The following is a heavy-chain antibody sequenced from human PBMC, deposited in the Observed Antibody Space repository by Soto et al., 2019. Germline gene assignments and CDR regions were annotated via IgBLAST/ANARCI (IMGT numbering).Heavy chain of an antibody. D-gene: IGHD3-10*01. Sequence: SETLSLTCTVSGGSINSSSYYWGWIRQPPGKGLEWIGSIYYSGSTYYNPSLKSRVTISVDTSKDQFSLKLSSVTAADTAVYYCARKHYYGSGSYYWSLLYNWFDPWGQGTLVTSPQ. CDR1: GGSINSSSYY. CDR2: IYYSGST. V-gene: IGHV4-39*01. J-gene: IGHJ5*02. CDR3: ARKHYYGSGSYYWSLLYNWFDP.